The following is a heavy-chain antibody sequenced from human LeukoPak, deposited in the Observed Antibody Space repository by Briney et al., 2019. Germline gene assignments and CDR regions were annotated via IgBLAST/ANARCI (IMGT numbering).Heavy chain of an antibody. CDR3: ATYKNWVAGDV. CDR1: GFSFSDSW. J-gene: IGHJ6*02. D-gene: IGHD7-27*01. V-gene: IGHV3-7*01. Sequence: GGSLRLSCAASGFSFSDSWMSWVRQAPGKGPEWVANIKEDESQEHYADSVKGRFTVSRDNVKNSLFLQMNSLRVEDTAVYYCATYKNWVAGDVWGQGTTVSVSS. CDR2: IKEDESQE.